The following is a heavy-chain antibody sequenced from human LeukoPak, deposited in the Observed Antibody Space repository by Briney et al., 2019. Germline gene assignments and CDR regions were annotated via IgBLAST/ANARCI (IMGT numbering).Heavy chain of an antibody. Sequence: GGSLRLSCATSGFPFKSYGMHWVRQAPGKGLEWVAVISSDGTKKYLVDSVQGRFSISRDNSKNTLSLQMNSLRAEDTAVYYCARTAAAYAFDIWGQGTMVTVSS. CDR1: GFPFKSYG. D-gene: IGHD6-13*01. CDR3: ARTAAAYAFDI. J-gene: IGHJ3*02. CDR2: ISSDGTKK. V-gene: IGHV3-33*03.